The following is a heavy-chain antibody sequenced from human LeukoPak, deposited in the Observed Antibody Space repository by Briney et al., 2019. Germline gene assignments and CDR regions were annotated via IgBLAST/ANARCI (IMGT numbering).Heavy chain of an antibody. J-gene: IGHJ3*02. V-gene: IGHV1-2*02. CDR2: INPNSGGT. CDR3: AKDSTTSITGTTLYAFDI. Sequence: GVSVKVSCKASGYTFTGYYMHWVRQAPGQGLEWMGWINPNSGGTNYAQKFQGRVTMTRDTSISTAYMELSRLRSDDTAVYYCAKDSTTSITGTTLYAFDIWGQGTMVTVSS. D-gene: IGHD1-20*01. CDR1: GYTFTGYY.